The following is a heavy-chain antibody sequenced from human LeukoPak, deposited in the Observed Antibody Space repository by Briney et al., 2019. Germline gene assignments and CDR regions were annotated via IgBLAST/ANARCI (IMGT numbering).Heavy chain of an antibody. J-gene: IGHJ5*02. V-gene: IGHV1-46*01. Sequence: ASVKVSCKAAEYAFTSSYMYWVRQAPGQGLEWMGMINPRGDSTTYAQKFQGRVTMTSDTSTRTVYMELSSLTSEDTAVYYCAEGGLDWFDPWGQGTLVTVSS. D-gene: IGHD3/OR15-3a*01. CDR1: EYAFTSSY. CDR3: AEGGLDWFDP. CDR2: INPRGDST.